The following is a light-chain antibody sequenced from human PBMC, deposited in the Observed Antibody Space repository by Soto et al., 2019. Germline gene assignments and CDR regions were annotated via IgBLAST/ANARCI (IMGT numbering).Light chain of an antibody. J-gene: IGKJ3*01. CDR1: QSVSSY. CDR2: DAS. CDR3: QQRSNWPFT. Sequence: EIVLTQSPATLSLSPGERATLSCRASQSVSSYLAWYQQKPGQAPRLLIYDASNRATGIPARFSGSGSGTDFTLTISSLEPEDFAVSYCQQRSNWPFTFGPETKVDIK. V-gene: IGKV3-11*01.